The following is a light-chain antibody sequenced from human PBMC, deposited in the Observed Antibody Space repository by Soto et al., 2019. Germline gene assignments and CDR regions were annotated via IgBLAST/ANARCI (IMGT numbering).Light chain of an antibody. J-gene: IGKJ2*01. CDR2: RAS. CDR1: QSVSSN. V-gene: IGKV3-15*01. Sequence: EIVMTQSPATLSVSPGERATLSCRASQSVSSNFAWYRQKPGQAPTLVMYRASTRATGIPARFSGSGSGTDFTLTISSLQSEDYAIYYCRQYNKWPYTFGQGTKLEIK. CDR3: RQYNKWPYT.